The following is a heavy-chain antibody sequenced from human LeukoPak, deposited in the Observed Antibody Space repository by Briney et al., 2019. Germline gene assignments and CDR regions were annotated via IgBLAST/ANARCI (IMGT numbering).Heavy chain of an antibody. CDR1: GGTFSSYD. V-gene: IGHV1-69*13. D-gene: IGHD5-18*01. CDR2: IIPIFGTA. Sequence: ASVKVSCKASGGTFSSYDISWVRQAPGQGLEWMGGIIPIFGTANYAQKFQGRVTITADESTSTAYMELSSLRSEDTAVYYCARAGYTAMGPFDYWGQGTLVTVSS. CDR3: ARAGYTAMGPFDY. J-gene: IGHJ4*02.